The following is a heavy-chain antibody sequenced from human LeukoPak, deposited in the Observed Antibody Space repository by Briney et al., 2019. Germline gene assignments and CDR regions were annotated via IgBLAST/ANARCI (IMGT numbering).Heavy chain of an antibody. CDR1: GFTLSRYA. D-gene: IGHD1-26*01. CDR2: ISYDGSNQ. V-gene: IGHV3-30*03. J-gene: IGHJ4*02. CDR3: ARGGSVGATLDY. Sequence: PGGSLRLSCVASGFTLSRYAMHWVRQAPGKGLEWVALISYDGSNQYYGDSVKGRFTISRDDSKNTLYLQMNSLRPEDTAVYYCARGGSVGATLDYWGQGTLVTVSS.